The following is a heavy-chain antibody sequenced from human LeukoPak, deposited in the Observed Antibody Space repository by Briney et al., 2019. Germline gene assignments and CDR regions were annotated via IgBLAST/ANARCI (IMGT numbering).Heavy chain of an antibody. Sequence: PGGSLRLSCAASGFTFSSYAMSWVRQAPGKGQEWVSAISGSGGSTYYADSVKGRFTISRDNSKNTLYLQMNSLRAEDTAVYYCAKSTMIVVVIVDAFDIWGQGTMVTVSS. V-gene: IGHV3-23*01. CDR3: AKSTMIVVVIVDAFDI. J-gene: IGHJ3*02. CDR2: ISGSGGST. D-gene: IGHD3-22*01. CDR1: GFTFSSYA.